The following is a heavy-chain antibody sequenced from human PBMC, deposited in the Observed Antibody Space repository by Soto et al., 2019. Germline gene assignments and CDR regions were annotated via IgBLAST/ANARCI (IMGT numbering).Heavy chain of an antibody. D-gene: IGHD6-19*01. CDR2: MNPNSGNT. V-gene: IGHV1-8*02. CDR3: ATKFPYSRVIDFDY. J-gene: IGHJ4*02. CDR1: GYTLNTYY. Sequence: ASVKVSCKPSGYTLNTYYLHWVRQATGQGLEWMGWMNPNSGNTGYVQKFQGRVTMTRDTSIGTAYMELSGLRSEDTAVYYCATKFPYSRVIDFDYWGQGTLVTVSS.